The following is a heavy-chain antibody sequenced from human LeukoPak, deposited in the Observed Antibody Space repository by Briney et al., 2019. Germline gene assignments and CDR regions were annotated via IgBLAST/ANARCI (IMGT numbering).Heavy chain of an antibody. V-gene: IGHV5-51*01. D-gene: IGHD3-10*01. CDR2: IYPGDSDT. Sequence: GESLKISCKGSGYSFTSYWIGWVRQMPGKGLEWMGIIYPGDSDTRYSPSFQGQVTISADKYISTAYLQWSSMKASDTVMYYRPRQDYYGSDWGQGNLVNGPS. J-gene: IGHJ4*01. CDR3: PRQDYYGSD. CDR1: GYSFTSYW.